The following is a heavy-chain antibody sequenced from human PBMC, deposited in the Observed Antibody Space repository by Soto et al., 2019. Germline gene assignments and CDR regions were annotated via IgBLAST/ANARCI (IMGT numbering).Heavy chain of an antibody. CDR2: IYYTGIT. D-gene: IGHD3-22*01. CDR3: ARNRNYYDSRGSYNYFDY. Sequence: SETLSLTCAISGGSISGYYWSWIRQPPGEGLQWIGYIYYTGITNYNPSLRSRVTISVDTSNFQFSLRLSSVTAADTAVYYCARNRNYYDSRGSYNYFDYWGQGSMVT. V-gene: IGHV4-59*13. J-gene: IGHJ4*02. CDR1: GGSISGYY.